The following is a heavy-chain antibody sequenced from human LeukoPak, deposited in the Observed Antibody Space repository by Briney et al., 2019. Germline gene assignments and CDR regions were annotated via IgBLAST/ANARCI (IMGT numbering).Heavy chain of an antibody. CDR2: IYYSGST. Sequence: SETLSLTSADSGGSPRSPYWSSIRETPGTGLEWIGHIYYSGSTYYTPSLSSRVTMPLDTSKKQFSLKLSSVTAASTAVYYCARFAYCGTGCWYYFDFWGRGMLVTVSS. J-gene: IGHJ4*02. CDR1: GGSPRSPY. D-gene: IGHD2-21*02. V-gene: IGHV4-59*08. CDR3: ARFAYCGTGCWYYFDF.